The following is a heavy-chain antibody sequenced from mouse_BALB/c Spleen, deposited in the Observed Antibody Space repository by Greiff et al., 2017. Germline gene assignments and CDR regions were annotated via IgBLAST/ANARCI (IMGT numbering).Heavy chain of an antibody. D-gene: IGHD1-1*02. CDR1: GYSITSDYA. J-gene: IGHJ4*01. V-gene: IGHV3-2*02. Sequence: EVKLVESGPGLVKPSQSLSLTCTVTGYSITSDYAWNWIRQFPGNKLEWMGYISYSGSTSYNPSLKSRISITRDTSKNQFFLQLNSVTTEDTATYYCARYPNYGPYYYAMDYWGQGTSVTVSS. CDR2: ISYSGST. CDR3: ARYPNYGPYYYAMDY.